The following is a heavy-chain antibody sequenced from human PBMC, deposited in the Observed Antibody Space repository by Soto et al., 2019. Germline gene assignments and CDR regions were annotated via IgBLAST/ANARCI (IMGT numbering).Heavy chain of an antibody. CDR3: ARLKVGGYFDY. Sequence: QVQLVESGGGLVKPGGSLRLSCAASGFTFSDYYMSWIRQAPGKGLEWVSYISSSSSYTNYADSVKGRFTISRDNAKNSLYLQMNSLRAEDAAVYYCARLKVGGYFDYWGQGTLVTVSS. D-gene: IGHD2-2*01. V-gene: IGHV3-11*06. CDR1: GFTFSDYY. J-gene: IGHJ4*02. CDR2: ISSSSSYT.